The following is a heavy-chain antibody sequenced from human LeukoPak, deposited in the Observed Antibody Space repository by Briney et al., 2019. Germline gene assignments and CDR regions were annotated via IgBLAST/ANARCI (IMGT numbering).Heavy chain of an antibody. J-gene: IGHJ4*02. CDR1: GGSISSSSYY. Sequence: SETLSLTCTVSGGSISSSSYYWGWIRQPPGKGLEWVGSIYYSGTTYYNPSLNSRVTISVDTSKNQFSLRLSSVTAADTAVYYCARVGYSGYDNRGSFDYWGQGTLVTVSS. CDR2: IYYSGTT. CDR3: ARVGYSGYDNRGSFDY. V-gene: IGHV4-39*07. D-gene: IGHD5-12*01.